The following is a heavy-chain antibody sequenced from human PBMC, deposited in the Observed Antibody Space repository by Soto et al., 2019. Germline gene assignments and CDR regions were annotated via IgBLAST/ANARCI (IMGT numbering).Heavy chain of an antibody. D-gene: IGHD6-13*01. J-gene: IGHJ4*02. Sequence: QVQRVESGGGVGQPGRSLRLSCAASGFTFRSYGMTWVRQTPCKGLEWAAGIWSDGSNKYYADSVKGRFTISRDNSKNTLYLHMNSLSAEDTAVYYCARASLGYSSLYYNYWGQGTLVTVSS. V-gene: IGHV3-33*01. CDR1: GFTFRSYG. CDR2: IWSDGSNK. CDR3: ARASLGYSSLYYNY.